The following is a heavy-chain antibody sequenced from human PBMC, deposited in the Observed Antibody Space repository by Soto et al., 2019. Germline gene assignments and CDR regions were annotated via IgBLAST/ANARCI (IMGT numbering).Heavy chain of an antibody. CDR1: GFTFSSYS. CDR2: ISSSSSTI. Sequence: ESGGGLVQPGGSLRLSCAASGFTFSSYSMNWVRQAPGKGLEWVSYISSSSSTIYYADSVKGRFTISRDNAKNSLYLQMNSLRDEDTAVYYCASLILGYCSSTSCYAYYYYGMDVWGQGTTVTVSS. V-gene: IGHV3-48*02. J-gene: IGHJ6*02. D-gene: IGHD2-2*01. CDR3: ASLILGYCSSTSCYAYYYYGMDV.